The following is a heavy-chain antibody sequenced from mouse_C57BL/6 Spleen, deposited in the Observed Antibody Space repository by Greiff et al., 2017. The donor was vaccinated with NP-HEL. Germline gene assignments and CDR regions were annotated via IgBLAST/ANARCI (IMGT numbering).Heavy chain of an antibody. CDR3: ARGGYDGYYVGYLDY. D-gene: IGHD2-3*01. J-gene: IGHJ2*01. CDR1: GYTFTDHT. Sequence: VQLQQSDAELVKPGASVKISCKVSGYTFTDHTIHWMKQRPEQGLDWIGYIYPRDGSTKYNEKFKGKATLTADKSSITAYMQLNSLTSEDSAVYFCARGGYDGYYVGYLDYWGQGTTLTVSS. V-gene: IGHV1-78*01. CDR2: IYPRDGST.